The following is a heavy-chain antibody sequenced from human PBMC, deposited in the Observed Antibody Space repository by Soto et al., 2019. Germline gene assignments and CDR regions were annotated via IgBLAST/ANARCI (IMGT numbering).Heavy chain of an antibody. V-gene: IGHV3-74*01. CDR3: ARAYGSSWYSCDY. CDR2: INSDGSST. Sequence: EVQLVESGGGLVQPGGSLRLSCAASGFTFSSYWMHWVRQAPGKWLVWVSRINSDGSSTSYADSVKGRFTISRDNAKNTLYLQMNSLRAEDTAVYYCARAYGSSWYSCDYWGQGTLVTVSS. D-gene: IGHD6-13*01. J-gene: IGHJ4*02. CDR1: GFTFSSYW.